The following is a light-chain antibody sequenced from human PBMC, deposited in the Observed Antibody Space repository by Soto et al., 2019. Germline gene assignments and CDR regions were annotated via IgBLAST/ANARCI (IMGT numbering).Light chain of an antibody. V-gene: IGKV3-11*01. J-gene: IGKJ4*01. Sequence: EIVLTQSPATLSLSPGERATLSCRASQSVSSYLAWYQQKPGQTPRLLIYDASKRATGIPGRFSGSGSGTDFTLTISSLEPEDFAVYYCQRRSNWPPALSFGGGTKVDI. CDR1: QSVSSY. CDR2: DAS. CDR3: QRRSNWPPALS.